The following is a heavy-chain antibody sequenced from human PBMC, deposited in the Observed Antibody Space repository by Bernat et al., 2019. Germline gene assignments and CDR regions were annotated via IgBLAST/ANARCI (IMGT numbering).Heavy chain of an antibody. J-gene: IGHJ4*02. V-gene: IGHV3-30-3*01. D-gene: IGHD6-19*01. Sequence: QVQLVESGGGVVQPGRSLRLSCAASGFTFSSYVMHWVRQAPGKGLEWVAVISYDGSNKYYADSVKVRFTISRDNSKNTLYLQMNSLRAEDTAVYYCARGGGSGWYGDCWGQGTLVTVSS. CDR2: ISYDGSNK. CDR3: ARGGGSGWYGDC. CDR1: GFTFSSYV.